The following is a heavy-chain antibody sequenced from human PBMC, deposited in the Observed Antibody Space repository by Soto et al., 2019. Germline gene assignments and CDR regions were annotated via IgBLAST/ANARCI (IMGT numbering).Heavy chain of an antibody. J-gene: IGHJ4*02. D-gene: IGHD3-10*01. Sequence: PSQTLSLTCTVSGGSISSGGYYWSWIRQHPGKGLEWIGYIYYSGSTYYNPSLKSRVTISLDTSKNQFSLKLSSVTAADAAVYYCASYGRGTYYYGYYFHHWGQGTPVIVSS. CDR2: IYYSGST. V-gene: IGHV4-31*03. CDR1: GGSISSGGYY. CDR3: ASYGRGTYYYGYYFHH.